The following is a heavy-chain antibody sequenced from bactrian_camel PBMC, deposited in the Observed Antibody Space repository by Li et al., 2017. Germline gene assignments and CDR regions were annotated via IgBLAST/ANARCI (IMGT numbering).Heavy chain of an antibody. V-gene: IGHV3S45*01. CDR1: GRSNENYF. J-gene: IGHJ4*01. D-gene: IGHD2*01. Sequence: HVQLVESGGGSVQAGGSLRLSCAISGRSNENYFLAWFRQPPGKEREGVAAMYTGFGGGNIYYDDSVKGRFTISQDNSKNTLFLQMNVLRPEDTAMYYCATTGKTRQYGLVVLAPDQYNNWGQGTQVTVS. CDR2: MYTGFGGGNI. CDR3: ATTGKTRQYGLVVLAPDQYNN.